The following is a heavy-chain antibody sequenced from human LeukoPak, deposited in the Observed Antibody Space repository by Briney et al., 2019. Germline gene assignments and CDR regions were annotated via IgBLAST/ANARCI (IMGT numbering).Heavy chain of an antibody. Sequence: GGSLRLSCAASGFTFSSYWMHWVRQAPGKGLGWVSRINLYGSSTSYADSVKGRFTISRDNAKNTLYLQMNSLRVEDTAVYYCARQTNDFPDYWGQGTLVTVSS. J-gene: IGHJ4*02. D-gene: IGHD3-3*01. CDR3: ARQTNDFPDY. CDR2: INLYGSST. CDR1: GFTFSSYW. V-gene: IGHV3-74*01.